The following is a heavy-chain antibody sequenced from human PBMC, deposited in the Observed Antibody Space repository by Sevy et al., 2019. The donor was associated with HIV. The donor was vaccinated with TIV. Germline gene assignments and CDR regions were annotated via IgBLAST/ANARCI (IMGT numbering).Heavy chain of an antibody. CDR2: ISSSSNYI. CDR1: GFSFQYS. J-gene: IGHJ3*02. D-gene: IGHD3-22*01. Sequence: GGSLRLSCRVSGFSFQYSMNWVRQAPGKGLEWVSSISSSSNYIYYADSLKGRFTVSRDNAKNSVYLQMNSLRAEDTAVYYCARDRRELSYDSSGYSDAFDIWGQGTLLTVSS. V-gene: IGHV3-21*01. CDR3: ARDRRELSYDSSGYSDAFDI.